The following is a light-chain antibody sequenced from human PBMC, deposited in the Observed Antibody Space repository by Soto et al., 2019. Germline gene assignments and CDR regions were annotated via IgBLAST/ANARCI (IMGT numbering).Light chain of an antibody. V-gene: IGKV1-5*03. Sequence: DIQMTQSPSTLSASVGDRVTITCRASQGISIWLAWYQHKPGKAPKLLIYKASSLESGVPSRFSGSGSGTEFTLTISSLQPDDFATYYCQQYNRYWTFGQGTKVEIK. CDR2: KAS. CDR3: QQYNRYWT. J-gene: IGKJ1*01. CDR1: QGISIW.